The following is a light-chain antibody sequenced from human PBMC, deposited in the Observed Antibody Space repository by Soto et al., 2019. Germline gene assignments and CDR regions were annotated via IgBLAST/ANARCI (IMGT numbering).Light chain of an antibody. Sequence: DIQMTQSPSTLSASVGDTVTVTCRASQSVSGWLAWYQQRPGKAPKLLIYDASTLQSGVPSRFSGSRSGTEFTLIISSLQPEDLATYYCQQLNGYVALTFGGGTKWIS. V-gene: IGKV1-5*01. CDR2: DAS. J-gene: IGKJ4*01. CDR3: QQLNGYVALT. CDR1: QSVSGW.